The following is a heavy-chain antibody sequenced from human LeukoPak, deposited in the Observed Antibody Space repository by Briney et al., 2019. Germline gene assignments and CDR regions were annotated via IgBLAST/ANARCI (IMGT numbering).Heavy chain of an antibody. D-gene: IGHD3-10*01. CDR2: IYYSGST. J-gene: IGHJ5*02. V-gene: IGHV4-30-4*01. Sequence: PSETLSLTCTVSGGSISSGDYYWSWIRQPPGKGLEWIGYIYYSGSTYYNPSLKSRVTISVDTSKNQFSLKLSSVTAADTAVYYCARSRREVRGSNWFDPWGQGTLVTVSS. CDR3: ARSRREVRGSNWFDP. CDR1: GGSISSGDYY.